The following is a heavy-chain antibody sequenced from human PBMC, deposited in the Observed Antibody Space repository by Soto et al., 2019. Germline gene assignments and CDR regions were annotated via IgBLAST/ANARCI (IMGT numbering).Heavy chain of an antibody. CDR1: GFSFSNYE. Sequence: EVQLVESGGGLVQPGGSLRLSCAASGFSFSNYEMNWVRQAPGKGLEWDSFISSSSRTIYYADSVRGRFTISRDNAKNPVDLQINSLRAEDTAVYYCGREESFVDYLGQGTLVTVSS. CDR2: ISSSSRTI. CDR3: GREESFVDY. D-gene: IGHD1-26*01. V-gene: IGHV3-48*03. J-gene: IGHJ4*02.